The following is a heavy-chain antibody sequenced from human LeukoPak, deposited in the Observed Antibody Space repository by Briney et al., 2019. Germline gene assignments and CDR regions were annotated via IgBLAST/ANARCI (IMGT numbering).Heavy chain of an antibody. V-gene: IGHV1-2*06. D-gene: IGHD6-13*01. Sequence: ASVKVSCKASGYTFTGYYMHWVRQAPGQGREWMGRINPNSGGTNYAQKFQGRVTMTRDTSISTAYMELSRLRSDDTAVYYCARAYSSSWSGFYYYYYMDVWGKGTTVTVSS. J-gene: IGHJ6*03. CDR3: ARAYSSSWSGFYYYYYMDV. CDR2: INPNSGGT. CDR1: GYTFTGYY.